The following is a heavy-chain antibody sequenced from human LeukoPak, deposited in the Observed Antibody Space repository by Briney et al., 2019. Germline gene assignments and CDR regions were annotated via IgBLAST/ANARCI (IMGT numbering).Heavy chain of an antibody. CDR3: GRDPNGDYVGAFEF. CDR1: GFPFSDYA. J-gene: IGHJ3*01. V-gene: IGHV3-23*01. Sequence: GGSLRLSCEASGFPFSDYAMTWVRQAPGKGLEWVSSIRGSGVGSSYADSVKGRFTMTRDNSRNTLYLQMKSLRAGDTAVYFCGRDPNGDYVGAFEFWGPGTLVTVSS. CDR2: IRGSGVGS. D-gene: IGHD4-17*01.